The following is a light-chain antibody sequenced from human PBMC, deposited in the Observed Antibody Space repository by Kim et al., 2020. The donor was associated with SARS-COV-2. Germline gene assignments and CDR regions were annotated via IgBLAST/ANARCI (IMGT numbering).Light chain of an antibody. CDR1: SSDVGGYNY. CDR2: DVS. Sequence: QSALTQPDSVSGSPGQSITISCTGTSSDVGGYNYVSWYQQHPGKAPKLMIYDVSNRPSGVSNRFSGTKSGNTASLTISGLQAEDEADYYCSPYTSSSTRVFGGGTQLTVL. J-gene: IGLJ3*02. V-gene: IGLV2-14*03. CDR3: SPYTSSSTRV.